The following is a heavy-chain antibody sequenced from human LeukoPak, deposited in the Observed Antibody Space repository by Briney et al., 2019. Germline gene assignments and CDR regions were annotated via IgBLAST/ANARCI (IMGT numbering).Heavy chain of an antibody. CDR1: GFTFSSYW. Sequence: PGGSLRLSCAASGFTFSSYWMHWVRQAPGKGLMWISHINSDGSGTNYAGSVKGRFTISRDNTKNTLYLQMNSLRAEDTAVYYCARGDYGGNGHDTFDMWGQGTMVTVSS. D-gene: IGHD4-23*01. V-gene: IGHV3-74*01. CDR2: INSDGSGT. J-gene: IGHJ3*02. CDR3: ARGDYGGNGHDTFDM.